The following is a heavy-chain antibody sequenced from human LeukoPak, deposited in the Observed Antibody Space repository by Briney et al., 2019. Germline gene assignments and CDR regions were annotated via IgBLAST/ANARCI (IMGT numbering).Heavy chain of an antibody. CDR2: IYYRGST. Sequence: PSEPLSLTCTVSGDSISSYYWSWLRQPPGEGREWLGYIYYRGSTNYNPSLKSRVTISVDTSKTQFSLKLSSVTAADTAVYYCARGRYSSSWFDYWGQGTLVTVSS. CDR1: GDSISSYY. V-gene: IGHV4-59*12. D-gene: IGHD6-13*01. CDR3: ARGRYSSSWFDY. J-gene: IGHJ4*02.